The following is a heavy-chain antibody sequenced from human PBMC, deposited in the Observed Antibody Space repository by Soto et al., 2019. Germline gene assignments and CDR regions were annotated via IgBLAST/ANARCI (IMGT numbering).Heavy chain of an antibody. CDR1: GFTFDDYA. D-gene: IGHD3-10*01. CDR2: ISWNSGSI. CDR3: AKCKSVRGVILGYLDV. Sequence: GGSLRLSCAASGFTFDDYAMHWVRQAPGKGLEWVSGISWNSGSIGYADSVKGRFTISRDNAKNSLYLQMNSLRAEDTALYYCAKCKSVRGVILGYLDVWGKGTTVTVSS. J-gene: IGHJ6*03. V-gene: IGHV3-9*01.